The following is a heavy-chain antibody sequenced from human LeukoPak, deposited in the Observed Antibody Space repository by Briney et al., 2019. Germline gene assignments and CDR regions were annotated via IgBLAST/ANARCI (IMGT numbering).Heavy chain of an antibody. CDR1: GFTFSSNS. CDR2: ISSSSSTI. J-gene: IGHJ5*02. CDR3: ARAELDCFDP. Sequence: GGSLRLSCAASGFTFSSNSMNWVRQTPGRGLEWVSYISSSSSTIYYADSVKGRFTISRDNAKNSLYLQMNSLRAEDTAVYYCARAELDCFDPWGQGTLVTVSS. V-gene: IGHV3-48*01. D-gene: IGHD3-10*01.